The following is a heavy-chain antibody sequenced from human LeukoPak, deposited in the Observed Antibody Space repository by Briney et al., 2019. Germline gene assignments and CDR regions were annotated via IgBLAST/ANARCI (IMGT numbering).Heavy chain of an antibody. CDR3: ARGLSKRYNWNSWFDP. D-gene: IGHD1-1*01. V-gene: IGHV4-38-2*01. CDR1: GYSISSGYY. CDR2: IYHSGST. Sequence: SETLSLTCAVSGYSISSGYYWGWIRQPPGKGLGWIGSIYHSGSTYYNPSLKSRVTISVDTTKNQFSLKLSSVTAADTAVYYCARGLSKRYNWNSWFDPWGQGTLVTVSS. J-gene: IGHJ5*02.